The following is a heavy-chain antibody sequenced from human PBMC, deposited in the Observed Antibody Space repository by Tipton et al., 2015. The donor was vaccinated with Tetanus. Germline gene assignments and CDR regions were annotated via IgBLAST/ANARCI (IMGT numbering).Heavy chain of an antibody. CDR2: VWYDGTRK. D-gene: IGHD2-15*01. V-gene: IGHV3-33*01. Sequence: CAASGFTFSTHGMHWVRQAPGKGLEWVALVWYDGTRKYYTESVEGRFTISRDNSKNTLYLQMNSLRAEDTALYYCAREADCSGGSCFSGDFDTWGQGTQVTVSS. CDR3: AREADCSGGSCFSGDFDT. J-gene: IGHJ4*02. CDR1: GFTFSTHG.